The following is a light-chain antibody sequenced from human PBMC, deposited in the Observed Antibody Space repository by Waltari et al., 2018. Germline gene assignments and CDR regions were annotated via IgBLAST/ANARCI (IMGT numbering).Light chain of an antibody. CDR1: TRDIGPYNI. J-gene: IGLJ2*01. Sequence: QSALTQPASVSGSPGQSITISCTGTTRDIGPYNIISWYQQYPGRVPKLIIYEATRRPSWVSDRFSGSKSGNTASLTISGLQAEDEANYYCCSYTGTTTFLLFGGGTKLTVL. CDR2: EAT. V-gene: IGLV2-23*02. CDR3: CSYTGTTTFLL.